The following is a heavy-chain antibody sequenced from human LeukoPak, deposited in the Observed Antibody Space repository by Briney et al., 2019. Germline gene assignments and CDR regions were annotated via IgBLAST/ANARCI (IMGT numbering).Heavy chain of an antibody. Sequence: GRSLRLSCAASGFTFDDYAMHWVRQAPGKGLEWASGISWNSGSIGYADSVKGRFTISRDNAKNSPYLQMNSLRAEDTALYYCAKGKRGYSYGSSDYWGQGTLVTVSS. CDR1: GFTFDDYA. J-gene: IGHJ4*02. V-gene: IGHV3-9*01. CDR2: ISWNSGSI. CDR3: AKGKRGYSYGSSDY. D-gene: IGHD5-18*01.